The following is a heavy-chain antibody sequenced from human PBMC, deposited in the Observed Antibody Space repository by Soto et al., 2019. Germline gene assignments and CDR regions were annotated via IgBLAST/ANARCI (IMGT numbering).Heavy chain of an antibody. J-gene: IGHJ6*02. CDR2: ISYDGSNK. V-gene: IGHV3-30-3*01. D-gene: IGHD6-19*01. CDR3: AIAVAGTIAGYYYYGMDV. Sequence: QVQLVESGGGVVQPGRSLRLSCAASGFTFSSYAMHWVRQAPGKGLEWVAVISYDGSNKYYADSVKGRFTISRDNSKNTLYLQMNSLRAEDTAVYYCAIAVAGTIAGYYYYGMDVWGQGTTVTVSS. CDR1: GFTFSSYA.